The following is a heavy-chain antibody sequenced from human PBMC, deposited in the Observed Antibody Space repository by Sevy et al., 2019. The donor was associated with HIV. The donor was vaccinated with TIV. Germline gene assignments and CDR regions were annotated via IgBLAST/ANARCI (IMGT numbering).Heavy chain of an antibody. Sequence: ASVKVSCKASGGTFTTSGISWVRQVPGQGLEWMGGIIPILGTTNYAQRFQYRVTITADESTKTAYMERSSLRSEDTAVYYCARGGGNGWYYFDYWGQATSVTVSS. J-gene: IGHJ4*02. V-gene: IGHV1-69*13. CDR3: ARGGGNGWYYFDY. CDR2: IIPILGTT. D-gene: IGHD6-19*01. CDR1: GGTFTTSG.